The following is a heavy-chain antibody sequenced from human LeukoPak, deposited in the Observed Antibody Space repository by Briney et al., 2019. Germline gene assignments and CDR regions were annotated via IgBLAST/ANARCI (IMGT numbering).Heavy chain of an antibody. D-gene: IGHD4-17*01. CDR2: IYYSGST. J-gene: IGHJ4*02. Sequence: SETLSLTCTVSGGSISSSSYYWGWIRQPPGKGLEWIGSIYYSGSTYYNPSLKSRVTISVDTSKNQFSLKLSSVTAADTAVYYCARDLWDYGDYSFDYWGQGTLVTVSS. V-gene: IGHV4-39*07. CDR1: GGSISSSSYY. CDR3: ARDLWDYGDYSFDY.